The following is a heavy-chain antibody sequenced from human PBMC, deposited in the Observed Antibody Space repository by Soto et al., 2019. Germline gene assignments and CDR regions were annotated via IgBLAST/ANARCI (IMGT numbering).Heavy chain of an antibody. V-gene: IGHV4-4*02. D-gene: IGHD2-15*01. Sequence: QVQLQQSGPRLARPSGTLSLTCVVSGGSISSTNWWTWVRQTPGKGLEWIGEIYHTVSTKYNPSLKNRVTISLDKSNNQVSLNLKSVTAADTAVYYCAALPPRIVVVVLPIPSWGQGTLVTVSS. CDR2: IYHTVST. J-gene: IGHJ4*02. CDR1: GGSISSTNW. CDR3: AALPPRIVVVVLPIPS.